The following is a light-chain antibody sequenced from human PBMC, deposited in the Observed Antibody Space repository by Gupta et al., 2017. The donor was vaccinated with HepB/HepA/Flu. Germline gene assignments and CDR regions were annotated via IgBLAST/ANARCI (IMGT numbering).Light chain of an antibody. J-gene: IGKJ2*01. CDR3: QHRINWPDT. Sequence: EIVMTQSPGTLSLSPGETSTLSCRASESVNKDLAWHQQNPGQAPRLLIYEASKRASGTPARFSGSGSGTEFTLTISSREPEDFAVYYCQHRINWPDTFGQWTKIDIK. CDR1: ESVNKD. CDR2: EAS. V-gene: IGKV3-11*01.